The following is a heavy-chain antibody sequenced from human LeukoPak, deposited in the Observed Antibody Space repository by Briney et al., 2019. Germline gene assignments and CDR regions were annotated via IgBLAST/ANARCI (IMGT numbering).Heavy chain of an antibody. CDR1: GFTFNSYS. CDR2: ISSHGSNK. J-gene: IGHJ4*02. V-gene: IGHV3-30*04. Sequence: GGSLRLSCAASGFTFNSYSMHWVRQAPGKGLKWVAVISSHGSNKDYADSVKGRFTISRDNSKNTLYLQMNSQRAEDTAVYYCARDRFHVEMATIGPFGYWGQGTLVTVSS. D-gene: IGHD5-24*01. CDR3: ARDRFHVEMATIGPFGY.